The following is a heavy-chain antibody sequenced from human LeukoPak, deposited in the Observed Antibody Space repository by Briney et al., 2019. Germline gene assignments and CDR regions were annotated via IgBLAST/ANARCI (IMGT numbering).Heavy chain of an antibody. CDR2: IHSGDKT. D-gene: IGHD1-1*01. J-gene: IGHJ4*02. CDR3: ARDRLGNDY. V-gene: IGHV3-53*01. Sequence: PGGSLRLSCAASGFTVSSSVMSWVRQAPGKGLEWVSLIHSGDKTYYADTVKGRFTISTDNSKNTLDLQMNSLRAADTAVYYCARDRLGNDYWGQGTLVTVSS. CDR1: GFTVSSSV.